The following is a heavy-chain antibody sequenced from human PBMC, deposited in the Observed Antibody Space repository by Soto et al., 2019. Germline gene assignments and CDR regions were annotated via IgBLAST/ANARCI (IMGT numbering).Heavy chain of an antibody. CDR2: IYYSGST. J-gene: IGHJ6*02. D-gene: IGHD6-13*01. CDR3: ARHMSSSWYYCYGMDV. Sequence: PSETLSLTCTVSGGSISSSSYYWGWIRQPPGKGLEWIGSIYYSGSTYYNPSLKSRVTISVDTSKNQFSLKLSSVTAADTAVYYCARHMSSSWYYCYGMDVWGQGTTVTVSS. V-gene: IGHV4-39*01. CDR1: GGSISSSSYY.